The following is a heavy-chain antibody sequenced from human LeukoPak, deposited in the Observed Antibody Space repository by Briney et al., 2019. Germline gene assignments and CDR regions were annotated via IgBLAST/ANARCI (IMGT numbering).Heavy chain of an antibody. CDR2: IYYSGST. V-gene: IGHV4-59*01. D-gene: IGHD1-26*01. CDR1: GGSSSSYY. CDR3: ARSPWDYYFDY. Sequence: SETLSLTCTVSGGSSSSYYWSWIRQPPGKGLEWIGYIYYSGSTNYNPSLKSRVTISVDTSKNQFSLKLSSVTAADTAVYYCARSPWDYYFDYWGQGTLVTVSS. J-gene: IGHJ4*02.